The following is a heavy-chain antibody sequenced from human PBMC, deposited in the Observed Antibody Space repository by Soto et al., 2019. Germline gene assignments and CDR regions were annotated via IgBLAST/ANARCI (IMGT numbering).Heavy chain of an antibody. D-gene: IGHD5-12*01. CDR2: FDPEDGET. J-gene: IGHJ6*03. CDR3: ATNSRGYSGYDYDYYYYYMDV. V-gene: IGHV1-24*01. Sequence: ASVKVSCKVSGYTLTELSMHWVRQAPGKGLEWMGGFDPEDGETIYAQKFQGRVTMTEDTSTDTAYMELSSLRSEDTAVYYRATNSRGYSGYDYDYYYYYMDVWGKGTTVTVSS. CDR1: GYTLTELS.